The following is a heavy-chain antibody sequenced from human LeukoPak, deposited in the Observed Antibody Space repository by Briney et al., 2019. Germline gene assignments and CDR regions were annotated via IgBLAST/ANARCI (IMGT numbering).Heavy chain of an antibody. Sequence: SGPTLVKPTQTLTLTCTVSGFSLSTSGVGVGWIRQPPGKALEWLTLIYWDDDKRYIPSLKSRLTITKDTSKNQVVLIMTNMDPVDTATYYCAHLIAASRTYYFAYWGQGTLVT. CDR1: GFSLSTSGVG. CDR3: AHLIAASRTYYFAY. J-gene: IGHJ4*02. D-gene: IGHD6-13*01. CDR2: IYWDDDK. V-gene: IGHV2-5*02.